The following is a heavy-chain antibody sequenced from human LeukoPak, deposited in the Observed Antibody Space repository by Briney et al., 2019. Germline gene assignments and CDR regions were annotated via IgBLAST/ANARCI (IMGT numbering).Heavy chain of an antibody. CDR1: GGSISSGSYY. CDR3: ARVSSRRLPPTYSYDRRNYFDY. CDR2: IYTSGST. D-gene: IGHD3-22*01. J-gene: IGHJ4*02. Sequence: SETLSLTCTVSGGSISSGSYYWSWIRQPAGKGLECIGRIYTSGSTNYNPFLKSRVTISVDTSKNQFSLKLSSVTAADTAVYYCARVSSRRLPPTYSYDRRNYFDYWGQGTLVTVSS. V-gene: IGHV4-61*02.